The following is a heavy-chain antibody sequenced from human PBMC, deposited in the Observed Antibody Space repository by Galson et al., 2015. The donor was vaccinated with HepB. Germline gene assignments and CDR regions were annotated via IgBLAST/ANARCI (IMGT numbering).Heavy chain of an antibody. V-gene: IGHV1-8*01. Sequence: SVKVSCKASGYGFASYDINWVRQATGQGLEWMGWMNPTSGNTAYAQKFQARLIVTEDTSTDTAYMELDNLRSEDTAVYYCATVGMGATLDSWGQGTLVTVSS. J-gene: IGHJ4*02. CDR2: MNPTSGNT. CDR3: ATVGMGATLDS. CDR1: GYGFASYD. D-gene: IGHD1-26*01.